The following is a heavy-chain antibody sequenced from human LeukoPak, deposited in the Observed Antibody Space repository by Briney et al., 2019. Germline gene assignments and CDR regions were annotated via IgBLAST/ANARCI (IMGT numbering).Heavy chain of an antibody. CDR3: TTGLSGESISPYYYYYYMDV. CDR2: IKSKTDGGTT. CDR1: GFTFSNAW. J-gene: IGHJ6*03. V-gene: IGHV3-15*01. Sequence: GGSLRLSCAASGFTFSNAWMSWVRQAPGKGREWVGRIKSKTDGGTTDYAAPVKGRFTISRDDSKNTLYLQMNSLKTEDTAVYYCTTGLSGESISPYYYYYYMDVWGKGTTVTVSS. D-gene: IGHD3-16*02.